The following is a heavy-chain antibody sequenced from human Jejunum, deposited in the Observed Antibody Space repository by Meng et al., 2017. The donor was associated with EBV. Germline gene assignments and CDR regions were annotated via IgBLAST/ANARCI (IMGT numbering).Heavy chain of an antibody. J-gene: IGHJ4*02. CDR1: GDSVSSDGAA. V-gene: IGHV6-1*01. CDR2: TFYRSRWFY. CDR3: ARDGPQSLSSFDY. D-gene: IGHD6-6*01. Sequence: HVQLQQSGPGLVKPSQTLSLTCAISGDSVSSDGAAWNWIRPSRSRGLEWLGRTFYRSRWFYDYAPSVKSRITINPDTSKNQFSLHLDSVTPEDTAVYYCARDGPQSLSSFDYWGQGTLVTVSS.